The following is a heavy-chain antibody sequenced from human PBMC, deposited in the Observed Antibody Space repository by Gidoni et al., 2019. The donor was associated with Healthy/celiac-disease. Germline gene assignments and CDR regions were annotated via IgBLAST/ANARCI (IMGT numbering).Heavy chain of an antibody. D-gene: IGHD3-3*01. V-gene: IGHV3-23*01. CDR3: AKGGARRGVTDPSGGLAS. Sequence: QLLESVGGLVQPGGSLRLSCLGSGFAFVSYVLNWVRQAPGKGLEWGAGRSSRGSRPMYADSVRGRFTISRENAKNTLSRKIDNVRAEDTARYYCAKGGARRGVTDPSGGLASWGQGTVVTVSS. CDR2: RSSRGSRP. J-gene: IGHJ5*02. CDR1: GFAFVSYV.